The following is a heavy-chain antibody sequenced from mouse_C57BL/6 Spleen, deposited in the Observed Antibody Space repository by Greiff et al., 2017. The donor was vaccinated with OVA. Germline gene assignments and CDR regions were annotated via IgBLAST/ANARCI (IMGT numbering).Heavy chain of an antibody. CDR1: GYTFTSYW. Sequence: QVQLQQPGAELVKPGASVKLSCKASGYTFTSYWMHWVKQRPGQGLEWIGMIHPNSGSTNYNEKFKSKATLTVDKSSSTAYMQLSSLTSEDSAVYYCARYPTAQASAYWGQGTLVTVSA. J-gene: IGHJ3*01. D-gene: IGHD3-2*02. CDR3: ARYPTAQASAY. CDR2: IHPNSGST. V-gene: IGHV1-64*01.